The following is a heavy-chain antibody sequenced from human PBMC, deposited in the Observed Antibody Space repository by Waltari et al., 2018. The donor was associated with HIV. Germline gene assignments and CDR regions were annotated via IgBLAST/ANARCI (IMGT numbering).Heavy chain of an antibody. Sequence: EVQLVQSGAEVKKPGESLKISCKVSGYNFVDYWIGWVRQMPGKGLEWLGFIFPGNSDTRYSSSFEGQVSISADKSTSTAYLQWRSLRASDTAMYYCARNPNGMDVWGQGTTVTFSS. CDR3: ARNPNGMDV. V-gene: IGHV5-51*03. CDR1: GYNFVDYW. CDR2: IFPGNSDT. J-gene: IGHJ6*02.